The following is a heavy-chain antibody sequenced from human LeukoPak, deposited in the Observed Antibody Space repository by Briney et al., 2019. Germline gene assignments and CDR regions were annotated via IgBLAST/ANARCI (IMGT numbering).Heavy chain of an antibody. Sequence: GGSLRLSCAASGFTFDDYAMHWVRQAPGKGLEWVSGISWNSGSIGYADSVKGRFTISRDNAKNSLYLQMNSLRAEDTALYYCAKVSGYDILTGFDYWGQGTLVTVSS. CDR2: ISWNSGSI. J-gene: IGHJ4*02. CDR3: AKVSGYDILTGFDY. V-gene: IGHV3-9*01. D-gene: IGHD3-9*01. CDR1: GFTFDDYA.